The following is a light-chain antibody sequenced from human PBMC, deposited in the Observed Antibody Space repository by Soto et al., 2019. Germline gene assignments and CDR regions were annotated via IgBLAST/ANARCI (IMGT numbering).Light chain of an antibody. CDR1: QSVGSK. V-gene: IGKV3-15*01. CDR3: QQYDAPVT. CDR2: GAT. Sequence: EVVMTPSPATLSLSPGGGTPLSFRSSQSVGSKLAWYQQKTGQAPRLLIYGATTRATGVPARFSGGGSGTEFTLSISSLQSEDSAVYFCQQYDAPVTFGQGTKVDIK. J-gene: IGKJ2*01.